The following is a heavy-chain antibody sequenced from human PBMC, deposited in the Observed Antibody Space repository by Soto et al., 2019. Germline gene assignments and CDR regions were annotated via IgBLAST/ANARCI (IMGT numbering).Heavy chain of an antibody. CDR1: GFTFSSYW. CDR3: ARAAAMIRIAAAGGFDY. V-gene: IGHV3-74*01. D-gene: IGHD6-13*01. CDR2: INSDGSST. J-gene: IGHJ4*02. Sequence: GGSLRLSCAASGFTFSSYWMHWVRQAPGKGLVWVSRINSDGSSTSYADSVKGRFTISRDNAKNTLYLQMNSLRAEDTAVYYCARAAAMIRIAAAGGFDYWGQGTLVTVSS.